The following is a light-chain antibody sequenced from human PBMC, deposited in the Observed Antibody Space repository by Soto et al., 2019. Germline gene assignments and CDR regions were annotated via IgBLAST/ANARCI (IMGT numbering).Light chain of an antibody. CDR3: QQRSNWPPST. Sequence: EILLTQAPATLSLSPGESATLSCRASQSVSSYLAWYQQKPGQPPRLLIYDASNRATGILARFSGSGSGTDVTLTISSLEPEDFAVYYCQQRSNWPPSTFGQGTRLEIK. J-gene: IGKJ5*01. CDR1: QSVSSY. CDR2: DAS. V-gene: IGKV3-11*01.